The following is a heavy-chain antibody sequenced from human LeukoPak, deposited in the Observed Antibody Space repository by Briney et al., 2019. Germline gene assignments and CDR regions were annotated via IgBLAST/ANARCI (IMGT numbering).Heavy chain of an antibody. CDR3: ATDSQGSGSYVIYYFDY. Sequence: GASVKVSCKVSGYTLTELSMHWVRQAPGKELEWMGGFDPEDGETIYAQKFQGRVTMTEDTSTDTAYMELSSLRSEDTAVYYCATDSQGSGSYVIYYFDYWGQGTLVTVSS. V-gene: IGHV1-24*01. CDR2: FDPEDGET. CDR1: GYTLTELS. D-gene: IGHD3-10*01. J-gene: IGHJ4*02.